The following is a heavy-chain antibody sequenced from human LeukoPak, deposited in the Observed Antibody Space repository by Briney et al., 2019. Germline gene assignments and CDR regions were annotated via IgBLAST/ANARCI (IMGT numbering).Heavy chain of an antibody. CDR2: ISGSGGST. Sequence: GGSLRLSCAASGFTFGSYAMSWVRQAPGKGLEWVSAISGSGGSTYYADSVKGRFTISKDNSKNTLYLQMNSLRAEDTAVYYCAKDVPMAYYYMDVWGKGTTVTVSS. J-gene: IGHJ6*03. V-gene: IGHV3-23*01. CDR1: GFTFGSYA. CDR3: AKDVPMAYYYMDV. D-gene: IGHD5-24*01.